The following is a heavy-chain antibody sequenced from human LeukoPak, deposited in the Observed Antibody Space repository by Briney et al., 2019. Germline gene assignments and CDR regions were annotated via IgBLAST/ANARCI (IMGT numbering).Heavy chain of an antibody. CDR3: AKDSKIVGATFTDV. D-gene: IGHD1-26*01. J-gene: IGHJ6*04. CDR2: IRGSGDRT. V-gene: IGHV3-23*01. Sequence: GGSLRLSCAASGFTFSSYAMSWVRQAPGKGLEWVSAIRGSGDRTHYADSVKGRFTISRDNSKNTLYLQMNSLRAEDTAVYYCAKDSKIVGATFTDVWGKGTAVTVSS. CDR1: GFTFSSYA.